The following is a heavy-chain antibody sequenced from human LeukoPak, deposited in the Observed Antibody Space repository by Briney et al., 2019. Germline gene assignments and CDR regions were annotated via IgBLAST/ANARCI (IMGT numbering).Heavy chain of an antibody. CDR3: TTSFYGDYRYFDY. Sequence: GRSLRLSCAASGFTFSNAWMSWVRQAPGKGLEWVGHIKSRTDGGTTDYSAPVKGRFTISRDDSKNTLYLQMNSLKTEDTAVYYCTTSFYGDYRYFDYWGQGTLVTVSS. J-gene: IGHJ4*02. D-gene: IGHD4-17*01. V-gene: IGHV3-15*01. CDR2: IKSRTDGGTT. CDR1: GFTFSNAW.